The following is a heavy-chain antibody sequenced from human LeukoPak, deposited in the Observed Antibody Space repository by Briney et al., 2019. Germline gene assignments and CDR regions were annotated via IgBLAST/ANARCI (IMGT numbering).Heavy chain of an antibody. CDR1: GYSFTIYW. CDR3: ARQTGYTSSWYDY. J-gene: IGHJ4*02. V-gene: IGHV5-51*01. D-gene: IGHD6-13*01. CDR2: IYPGDSDT. Sequence: GESLKISCRVSGYSFTIYWIGWVRQLPGKDLEWMGIIYPGDSDTRYSASFQDQVTISADKSLTPAYLHWSSLKASDTAMYYCARQTGYTSSWYDYWGQGTLVTVSS.